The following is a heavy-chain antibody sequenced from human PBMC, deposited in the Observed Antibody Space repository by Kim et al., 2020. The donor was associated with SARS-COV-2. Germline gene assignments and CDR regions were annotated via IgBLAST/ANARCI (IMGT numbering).Heavy chain of an antibody. CDR3: AKDLAGVQLWLSGFDP. D-gene: IGHD5-18*01. CDR2: ISFDGSNK. J-gene: IGHJ5*02. CDR1: GFTFSSYG. Sequence: GGSLRLSCAASGFTFSSYGMHWVRQAPGKGLEWVAVISFDGSNKFYADSVKGRFTISRDNSKNTLYLQMNSLRAEDTAVYYCAKDLAGVQLWLSGFDPWGQVTLVTVSS. V-gene: IGHV3-30*18.